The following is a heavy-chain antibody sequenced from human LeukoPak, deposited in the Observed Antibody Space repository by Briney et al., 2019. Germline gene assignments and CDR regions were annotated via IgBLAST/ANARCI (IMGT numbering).Heavy chain of an antibody. Sequence: SETLCLTCTVSGGSISSYYWSWIRQPAGKGLEWIGRIYTSGSTNYNPSLKSRVTMSVDTSKNQFSLKLSSVTAADTAVYYCAREPLTYVQGDWFDPWGQGTLVTVSS. CDR3: AREPLTYVQGDWFDP. D-gene: IGHD3-16*01. CDR2: IYTSGST. CDR1: GGSISSYY. V-gene: IGHV4-4*07. J-gene: IGHJ5*02.